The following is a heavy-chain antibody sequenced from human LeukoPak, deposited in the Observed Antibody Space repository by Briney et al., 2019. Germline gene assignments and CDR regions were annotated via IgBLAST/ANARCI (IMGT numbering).Heavy chain of an antibody. CDR2: IYTGGNT. J-gene: IGHJ5*02. D-gene: IGHD1-26*01. V-gene: IGHV3-53*01. Sequence: PGESLRLSCAASGFTVSSHSMSWLRQAPGKGLEWVSVIYTGGNTYYADSVKGRFTISRDSSKNTLYLQMNSLRAEDTAVYYCARDVGPWVQGTLVTVSS. CDR3: ARDVGP. CDR1: GFTVSSHS.